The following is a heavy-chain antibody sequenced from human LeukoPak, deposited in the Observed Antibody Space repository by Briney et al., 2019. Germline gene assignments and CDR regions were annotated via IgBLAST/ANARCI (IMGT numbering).Heavy chain of an antibody. CDR2: INAGNGNT. CDR1: GYTFTSYA. CDR3: ARDLPSIAVACSPLQDAFDI. Sequence: ASVKVSCKASGYTFTSYAMHWVRQAPGQRLEWMGWINAGNGNTKYSQKFQGRVTITRDTSASTAYMELSSLRSEDTAVYYCARDLPSIAVACSPLQDAFDIWGQGTMVTVSS. D-gene: IGHD6-19*01. V-gene: IGHV1-3*01. J-gene: IGHJ3*02.